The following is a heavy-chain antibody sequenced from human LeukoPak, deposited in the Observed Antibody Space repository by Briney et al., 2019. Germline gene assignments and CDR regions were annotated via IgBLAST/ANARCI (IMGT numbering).Heavy chain of an antibody. CDR2: IKEDGSEK. D-gene: IGHD1-1*01. Sequence: GGSLRLSCAASGFTFSGSRMSWVRQAPGKGLEWVANIKEDGSEKYYVDSVRGRFSISRDNAKNSLYLQMNSLRAEDTAVYYCVRDGRPLDYWGQGTLVTVSS. CDR3: VRDGRPLDY. J-gene: IGHJ4*02. V-gene: IGHV3-7*01. CDR1: GFTFSGSR.